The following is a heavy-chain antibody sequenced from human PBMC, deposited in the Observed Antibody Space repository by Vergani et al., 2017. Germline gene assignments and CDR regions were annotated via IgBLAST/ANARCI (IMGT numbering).Heavy chain of an antibody. D-gene: IGHD1-26*01. CDR3: TRSQEAEPWARSDAFDI. J-gene: IGHJ3*02. CDR2: IRSKANSYAT. CDR1: GFTFSGSA. V-gene: IGHV3-73*02. Sequence: EVQLVESGGGLVQPGGSLKLSCAASGFTFSGSAMHWVRQASGKGLEWVGRIRSKANSYATAYAASVKGRFTISRDDSKNTAYLQMNSLKTEDTAVYYCTRSQEAEPWARSDAFDIWGQGTMVTVSS.